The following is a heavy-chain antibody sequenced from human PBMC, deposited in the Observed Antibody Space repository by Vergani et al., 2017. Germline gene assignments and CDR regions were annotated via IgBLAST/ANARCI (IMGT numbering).Heavy chain of an antibody. Sequence: QVQLVQSGAEVKKPGSSVKVSCKASGGTFSSYAINWVRQAPGQGLEWMGRIIPVFGTANYAQKFQGRVTITADESTSTAYMELSSLRSEDTAVYYCARVGKFYGDYQKPFDYWGQGTLVTVSS. J-gene: IGHJ4*02. CDR3: ARVGKFYGDYQKPFDY. CDR2: IIPVFGTA. D-gene: IGHD4-17*01. V-gene: IGHV1-69*13. CDR1: GGTFSSYA.